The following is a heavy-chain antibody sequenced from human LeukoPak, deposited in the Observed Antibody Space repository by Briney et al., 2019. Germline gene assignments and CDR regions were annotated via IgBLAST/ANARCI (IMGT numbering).Heavy chain of an antibody. V-gene: IGHV3-48*01. CDR3: ALSGGGYYILTGYYTLGAFDI. D-gene: IGHD3-9*01. Sequence: GGSLRLSCAASGFTFSSYSMSWVRQAPGKRLEWVSYICSSSSTIYYADSVKGRFTISRDNAKNSLYLQMNSLRAEDTAVYYCALSGGGYYILTGYYTLGAFDIWGQGTMVTVSS. CDR2: ICSSSSTI. J-gene: IGHJ3*02. CDR1: GFTFSSYS.